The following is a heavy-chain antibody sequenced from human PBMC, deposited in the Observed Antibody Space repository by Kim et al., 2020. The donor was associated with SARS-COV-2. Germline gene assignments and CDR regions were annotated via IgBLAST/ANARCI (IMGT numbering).Heavy chain of an antibody. CDR2: INHSGST. D-gene: IGHD3-10*01. CDR3: ARGRYYYGSGSYYNWFDP. Sequence: SETLSLTCAVYGGSFSGYYWSWIRQPPGKGLEWIGEINHSGSTNYNPSLKSRVTISVDTSKNQFSLKLSSVTAADTAVYYCARGRYYYGSGSYYNWFDP. J-gene: IGHJ5*02. V-gene: IGHV4-34*01. CDR1: GGSFSGYY.